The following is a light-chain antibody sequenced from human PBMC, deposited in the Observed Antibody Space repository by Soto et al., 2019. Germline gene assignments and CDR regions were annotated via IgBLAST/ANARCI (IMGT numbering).Light chain of an antibody. CDR2: EGT. J-gene: IGLJ3*02. CDR3: CSYVGSNSWV. Sequence: QSALTQPASASGSPGQSITISCTGTNTLVSWYQQHPGKAPKVVVYEGTKRPSGVSNRFSGSNSRGTASLTISGLQAADEADYCCCSYVGSNSWVFGGGTKLTVL. CDR1: NTL. V-gene: IGLV2-23*01.